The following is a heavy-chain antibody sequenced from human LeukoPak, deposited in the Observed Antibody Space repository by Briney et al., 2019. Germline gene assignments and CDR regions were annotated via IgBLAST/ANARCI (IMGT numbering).Heavy chain of an antibody. V-gene: IGHV4-39*01. CDR3: ARPGSQGGPFDY. Sequence: SETLSLTCTVSGGSINSSSYYWGWIRQPPGKGLEWIGSIYYSGSTYYNPSLKSRVTISVDTSKNQFSLKLSSVTAADTAVYYCARPGSQGGPFDYWGQGTLVTVSS. J-gene: IGHJ4*02. CDR2: IYYSGST. D-gene: IGHD3-10*01. CDR1: GGSINSSSYY.